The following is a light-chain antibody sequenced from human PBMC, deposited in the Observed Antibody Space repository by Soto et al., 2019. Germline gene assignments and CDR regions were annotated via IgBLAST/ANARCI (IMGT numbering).Light chain of an antibody. CDR2: EDN. J-gene: IGLJ3*02. V-gene: IGLV6-57*01. CDR3: QSFYSTDQV. Sequence: NFMLTQPHSVSESPGKTVTISCTRGGGSIASNYVQWYQQRPGSSPTTVIFEDNQRPSGVPDRFSGSIDSSSNSASLTISGLKTEDEATYYCQSFYSTDQVFGGGTKLTVL. CDR1: GGSIASNY.